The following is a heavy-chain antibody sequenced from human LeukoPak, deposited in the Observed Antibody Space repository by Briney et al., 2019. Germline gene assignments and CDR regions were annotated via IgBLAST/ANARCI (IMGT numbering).Heavy chain of an antibody. CDR3: ASERVYGSGSYYRYYYMDV. V-gene: IGHV4-34*01. CDR2: INHSGST. J-gene: IGHJ6*03. Sequence: SETLSLTCAVYGGSFSGYYWSSIRQPPGKGLEWIGEINHSGSTNYNPSLKSRVTISVDTSKNQFSLKLSSVTAADTAVYYCASERVYGSGSYYRYYYMDVWGKGTTVTVSS. D-gene: IGHD3-10*01. CDR1: GGSFSGYY.